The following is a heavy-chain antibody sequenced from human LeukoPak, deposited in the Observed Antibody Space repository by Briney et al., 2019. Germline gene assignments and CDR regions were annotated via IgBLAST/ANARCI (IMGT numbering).Heavy chain of an antibody. J-gene: IGHJ3*02. D-gene: IGHD4-23*01. CDR2: IWYDGSNK. CDR1: GFTFSSYG. CDR3: ARDFLDYGGNSRPYAFDI. Sequence: TGGSLRLSCAASGFTFSSYGMHWVRQAPGKGLEWVAVIWYDGSNKYYADSVKGRFTISRDNSKNTLYLQMNNLRAEDTAVYYCARDFLDYGGNSRPYAFDIWGQGTMVTVSS. V-gene: IGHV3-33*01.